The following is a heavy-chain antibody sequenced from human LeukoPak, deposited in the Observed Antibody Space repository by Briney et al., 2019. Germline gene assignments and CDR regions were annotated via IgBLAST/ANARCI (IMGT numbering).Heavy chain of an antibody. CDR3: AREVGKIQLWFPGPYYYMDV. V-gene: IGHV4-59*01. Sequence: SETLSLTCTVSGGSISSYYWSWIRQPPGKGLEWIGYIYYSGSTNYNPSLKSRVTISVDTSKNQFSLKLSSVTAADTAVYYCAREVGKIQLWFPGPYYYMDVWGKGTTVTVSS. CDR2: IYYSGST. J-gene: IGHJ6*03. CDR1: GGSISSYY. D-gene: IGHD5-18*01.